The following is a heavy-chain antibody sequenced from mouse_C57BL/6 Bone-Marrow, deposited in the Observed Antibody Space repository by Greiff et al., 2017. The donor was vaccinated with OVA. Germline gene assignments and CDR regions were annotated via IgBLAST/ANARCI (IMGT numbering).Heavy chain of an antibody. J-gene: IGHJ1*03. CDR3: AFYSNLNGYFDV. CDR2: ISSGSSTI. CDR1: GFTFSDYG. V-gene: IGHV5-17*01. D-gene: IGHD2-5*01. Sequence: EVMLVESGGGLVKPGGSLKLSCAASGFTFSDYGMHWVRQAPEKGLEWVAYISSGSSTIYYADTVKGRFTISRDNAKNTLFLQMTSLRAEDTAMYYCAFYSNLNGYFDVWGTGTTVTVSS.